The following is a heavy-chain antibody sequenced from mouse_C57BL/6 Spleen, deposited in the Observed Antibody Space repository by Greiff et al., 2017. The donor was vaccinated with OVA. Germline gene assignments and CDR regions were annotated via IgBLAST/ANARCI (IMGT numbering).Heavy chain of an antibody. CDR3: ARSPIYYDYDDYYAMDY. CDR2: IDPSDSYT. D-gene: IGHD2-4*01. CDR1: GYTFTSYW. V-gene: IGHV1-69*01. J-gene: IGHJ4*01. Sequence: QVQLQQPGAELVMPGASVKLSCKASGYTFTSYWMHWVKQRPGQGLVWIGEIDPSDSYTNYNQKFKGKSTLTVDKSSSTAYMQLSSLTSEDSAVYYCARSPIYYDYDDYYAMDYWGQGTSVTVSS.